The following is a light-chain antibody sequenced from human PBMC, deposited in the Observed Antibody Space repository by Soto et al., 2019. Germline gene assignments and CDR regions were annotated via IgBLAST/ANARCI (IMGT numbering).Light chain of an antibody. CDR2: GNS. CDR3: QSYDSSLSGFYV. Sequence: QSVLTQPPSVSGGPGQRVTISCTGSSSNIGAGYDVHWYQQLPGTAPKLLIYGNSNRPSGVPDRFSGSKSGTSASLAITGLQAEDEADYYCQSYDSSLSGFYVFGTGTKLTVL. CDR1: SSNIGAGYD. V-gene: IGLV1-40*01. J-gene: IGLJ1*01.